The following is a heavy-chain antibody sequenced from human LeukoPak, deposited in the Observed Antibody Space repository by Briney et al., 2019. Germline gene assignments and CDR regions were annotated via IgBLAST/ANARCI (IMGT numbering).Heavy chain of an antibody. V-gene: IGHV3-23*01. Sequence: GGSLRLSCAASAFSFSNYNMNWVRQAPGKGLEWVSAISGSGGSTYYADSVKGRFTISRDNSKNTLYLQMNSLRAEDTAVYYCAGSFEGYWGQGTLVTVSS. CDR2: ISGSGGST. CDR1: AFSFSNYN. D-gene: IGHD1-26*01. J-gene: IGHJ4*02. CDR3: AGSFEGY.